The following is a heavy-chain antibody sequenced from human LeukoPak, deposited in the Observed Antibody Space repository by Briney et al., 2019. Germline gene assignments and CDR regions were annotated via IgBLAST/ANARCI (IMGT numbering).Heavy chain of an antibody. D-gene: IGHD4-17*01. CDR2: IYSGGST. V-gene: IGHV3-53*01. CDR3: ARDRYGDPTFDY. CDR1: GFTVSSNY. J-gene: IGHJ4*02. Sequence: GGSLRLSCAASGFTVSSNYMSWVRQAPGKGLEWVSVIYSGGSTYYADSVKGRFTISRDNSKNTLYLQMNSLRAEDTAVYYCARDRYGDPTFDYWGQGTLVTVSS.